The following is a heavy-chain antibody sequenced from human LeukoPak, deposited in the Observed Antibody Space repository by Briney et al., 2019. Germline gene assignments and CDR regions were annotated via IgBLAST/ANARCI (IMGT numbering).Heavy chain of an antibody. CDR1: GGSISSYY. D-gene: IGHD6-13*01. CDR2: IYYSGST. V-gene: IGHV4-59*01. CDR3: AREEAAAGADDAFDI. Sequence: SETLSLTCTVSGGSISSYYWSWIRQPPGKGLEWIGYIYYSGSTNYNPSLKSRVTISVDTSKNQFSLKLSSVTAADTAAYYCAREEAAAGADDAFDIWGQGTMVTVSS. J-gene: IGHJ3*02.